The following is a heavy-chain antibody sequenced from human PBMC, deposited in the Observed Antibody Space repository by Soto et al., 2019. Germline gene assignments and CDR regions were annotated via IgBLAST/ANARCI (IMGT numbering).Heavy chain of an antibody. J-gene: IGHJ4*02. CDR2: ISSSGSTI. Sequence: SWIRQAPGKGLEWVSYISSSGSTIYYADSVKGRFTISRDNAKNSLYLQMNSLRAQDTAVYYCARFQLLYRVFDFWVQGPLVTVS. V-gene: IGHV3-11*01. CDR3: ARFQLLYRVFDF. D-gene: IGHD2-2*02.